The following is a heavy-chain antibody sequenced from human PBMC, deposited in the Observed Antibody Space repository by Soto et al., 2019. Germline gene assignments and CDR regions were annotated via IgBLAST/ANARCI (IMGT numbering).Heavy chain of an antibody. Sequence: ASVKVSCKASGYTFNDYALQWVRQARGQGLEWMGWINAGNGNTRSSRKFQGRVIITRDTSATTAYLEVDSLRSEDTAIYYCARVAPSGGSVPRFDPWGQGTLVTVSS. CDR2: INAGNGNT. D-gene: IGHD3-10*01. CDR1: GYTFNDYA. CDR3: ARVAPSGGSVPRFDP. V-gene: IGHV1-3*01. J-gene: IGHJ5*02.